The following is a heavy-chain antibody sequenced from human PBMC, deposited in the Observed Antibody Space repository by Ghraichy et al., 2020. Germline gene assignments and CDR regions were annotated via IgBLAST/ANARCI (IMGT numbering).Heavy chain of an antibody. CDR2: INHSGST. CDR3: ARRTSSRIFGELQSKYYFDY. J-gene: IGHJ4*02. V-gene: IGHV4-34*01. D-gene: IGHD3-3*02. Sequence: SQTLSLTCAVYGGSFSGYYWSWIRQPPGKGLEWIGEINHSGSTNYNPSLKSRVTISVDTSKNQFSLKLSSVTAADTAVYYCARRTSSRIFGELQSKYYFDYWGQGTLVTVSS. CDR1: GGSFSGYY.